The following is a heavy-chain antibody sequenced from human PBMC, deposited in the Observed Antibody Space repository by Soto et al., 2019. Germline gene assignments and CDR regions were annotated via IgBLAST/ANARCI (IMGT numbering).Heavy chain of an antibody. V-gene: IGHV1-24*01. CDR1: GYTLTELS. CDR2: FDPEDGET. J-gene: IGHJ5*02. D-gene: IGHD1-1*01. CDR3: ATTLQGRGWFDP. Sequence: ASVKVSCKVSGYTLTELSMHWVRQAPGKGLEWMGGFDPEDGETIYAQKFQGRVTMTEDTSTDTAYMELSSLRSEDTAVYYCATTLQGRGWFDPWGQGTLVTVFS.